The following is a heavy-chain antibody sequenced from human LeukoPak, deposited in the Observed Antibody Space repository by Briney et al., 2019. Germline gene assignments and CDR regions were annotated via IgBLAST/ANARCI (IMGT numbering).Heavy chain of an antibody. CDR2: ISWNSGSI. CDR1: GFTFDDYA. D-gene: IGHD3-22*01. J-gene: IGHJ4*02. CDR3: AKGVARYYDSSGALDY. Sequence: GGSLRLSCAASGFTFDDYAMHWVRQAPGKGLEWVSGISWNSGSIGYADSVKGRFTISRDNAKNSLYLQMNSLRAEDTALYYCAKGVARYYDSSGALDYWGQGTLVTVSS. V-gene: IGHV3-9*01.